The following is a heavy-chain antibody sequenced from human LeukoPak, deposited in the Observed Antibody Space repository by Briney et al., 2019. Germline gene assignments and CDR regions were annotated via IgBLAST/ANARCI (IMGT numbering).Heavy chain of an antibody. J-gene: IGHJ3*02. CDR3: ARTTAISLAFDI. V-gene: IGHV3-21*01. Sequence: GGSLRLSCAASGFTFSSYSMNWVRQAPGKGLEWVSSISSSSSYIYYADSVKGRFTISRDNAKNSLYLQMNSLRAEDTAVYYCARTTAISLAFDIWGQGTMVTVSS. D-gene: IGHD5-18*01. CDR2: ISSSSSYI. CDR1: GFTFSSYS.